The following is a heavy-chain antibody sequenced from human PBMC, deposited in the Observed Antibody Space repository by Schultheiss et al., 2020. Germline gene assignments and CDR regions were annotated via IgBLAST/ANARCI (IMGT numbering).Heavy chain of an antibody. Sequence: SETLSLTCTVSGYSISSGYYWGWIRQPPGKGLEWIGEINHSGSTNYNPSLKSRVTISVDKSKNQFSLKLSSVTAADTAVYYCARVGRSYDILTGYYMYYFDYWGQGALVTVSS. D-gene: IGHD3-9*01. CDR1: GYSISSGYY. CDR2: INHSGST. V-gene: IGHV4-38-2*02. CDR3: ARVGRSYDILTGYYMYYFDY. J-gene: IGHJ4*02.